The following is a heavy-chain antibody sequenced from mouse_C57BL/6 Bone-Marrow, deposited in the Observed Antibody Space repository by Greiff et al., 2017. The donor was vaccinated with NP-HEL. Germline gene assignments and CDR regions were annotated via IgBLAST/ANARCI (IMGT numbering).Heavy chain of an antibody. CDR2: IYPRSGNT. J-gene: IGHJ2*01. CDR3: ARPYYSNYFDY. V-gene: IGHV1-81*01. Sequence: QVQLQQSGAELARPGASVKLSCKASGYTFTSYGISWVKQRPGQGLEWIGEIYPRSGNTYYNEKFKGKATLTADKSSSTAYMELRSLTSEDSAVYFCARPYYSNYFDYWGQGTTLTVSS. CDR1: GYTFTSYG. D-gene: IGHD2-5*01.